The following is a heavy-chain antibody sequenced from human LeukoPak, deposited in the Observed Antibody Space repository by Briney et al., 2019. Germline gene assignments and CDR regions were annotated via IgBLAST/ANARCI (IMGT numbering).Heavy chain of an antibody. Sequence: GGSLRLSCAVSGFTSGIYAVSWVRQAPGKGLEWVSAFSGGGDSYYADSVRGRFTISRDNSKKILYLQMNSLRAEDTAVYYCARGDTAMVNRNYWGQGTLVTVSS. CDR2: FSGGGDS. V-gene: IGHV3-23*01. CDR1: GFTSGIYA. CDR3: ARGDTAMVNRNY. D-gene: IGHD5-18*01. J-gene: IGHJ4*02.